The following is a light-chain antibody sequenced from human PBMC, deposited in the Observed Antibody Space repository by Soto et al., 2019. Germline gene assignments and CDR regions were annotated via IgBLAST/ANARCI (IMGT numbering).Light chain of an antibody. CDR2: AAS. V-gene: IGKV1-27*01. CDR1: QGISHY. CDR3: QSYNSASIT. Sequence: DIQMTQSPSSLSASVGDRVTITCRASQGISHYLAWYQQKPGKVPKLLIYAASTFKSGVPSRFSGSGSGTDFTLTISSLQPEDVATYYCQSYNSASITFGQGTRRDMK. J-gene: IGKJ5*01.